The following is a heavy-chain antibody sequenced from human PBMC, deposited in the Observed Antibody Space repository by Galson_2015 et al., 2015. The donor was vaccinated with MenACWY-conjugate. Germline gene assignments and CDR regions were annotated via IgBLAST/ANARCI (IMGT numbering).Heavy chain of an antibody. CDR3: ARDRGGAIYDY. Sequence: GFTFSSYWMSWVHQAPGKGLEWVANIKQDGREKNYVDSVKGRFTISRDDSKNSLYLQMNSLKTEDTAVYYCARDRGGAIYDYWGQGTLVTVSS. J-gene: IGHJ4*02. CDR2: IKQDGREK. V-gene: IGHV3-7*03. CDR1: GFTFSSYW. D-gene: IGHD1-26*01.